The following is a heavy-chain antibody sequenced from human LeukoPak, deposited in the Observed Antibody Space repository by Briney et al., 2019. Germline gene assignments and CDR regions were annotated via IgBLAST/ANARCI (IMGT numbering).Heavy chain of an antibody. CDR1: GFTLHDHA. CDR3: ARENDWAFDI. Sequence: PGGSLRLSCAASGFTLHDHAMHWVRQAPGKGLEWVSVIYSGGSTYYADSVKGRFTISRDNSKNTLYLQMNSLRAEDTAVYYCARENDWAFDIWGQGTMVTVSS. V-gene: IGHV3-66*01. CDR2: IYSGGST. D-gene: IGHD1-1*01. J-gene: IGHJ3*02.